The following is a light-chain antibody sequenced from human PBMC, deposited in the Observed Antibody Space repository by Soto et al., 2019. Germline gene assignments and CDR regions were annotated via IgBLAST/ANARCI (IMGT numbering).Light chain of an antibody. CDR1: QSVSSNY. J-gene: IGKJ1*01. CDR3: QQYGSSAWT. Sequence: EIVLTQFPGTLSLSPGERATLSCRASQSVSSNYLAWYQQKPGQAPRLLFYGASSRATDIPDRFSGSGSGTDFTLTISRLEPEDLAVYYCQQYGSSAWTFGQGTKVEIK. V-gene: IGKV3-20*01. CDR2: GAS.